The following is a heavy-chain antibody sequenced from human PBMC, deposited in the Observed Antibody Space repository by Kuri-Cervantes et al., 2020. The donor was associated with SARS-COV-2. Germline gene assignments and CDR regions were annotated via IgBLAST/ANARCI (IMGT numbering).Heavy chain of an antibody. CDR2: IYPGDSDT. V-gene: IGHV5-51*01. CDR3: ARLVDIVVVPAAQRGWFDP. D-gene: IGHD2-2*01. Sequence: GESLKISCKGSGYSFTSYWIGWVRQMPGKGLEWMGIIYPGDSDTRYSPSFQGQVTISADKSIGTAYLQWSSLKASDTAMYYCARLVDIVVVPAAQRGWFDPWGQGTLVTVSS. CDR1: GYSFTSYW. J-gene: IGHJ5*02.